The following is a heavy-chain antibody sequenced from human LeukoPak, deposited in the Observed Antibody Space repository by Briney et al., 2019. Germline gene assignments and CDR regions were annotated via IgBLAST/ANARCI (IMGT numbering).Heavy chain of an antibody. CDR2: ISYDGSNK. CDR1: GFTFSSYG. V-gene: IGHV3-30*18. CDR3: AKDGGTGRIAAPGADY. J-gene: IGHJ4*02. D-gene: IGHD6-13*01. Sequence: GRSLRLSCAASGFTFSSYGMHWVRQAPGKGLEWVALISYDGSNKYYTDSVKGRFTISRDDSKNTYLQMNRLRAEDTAVYYCAKDGGTGRIAAPGADYWGQGTLVTVPS.